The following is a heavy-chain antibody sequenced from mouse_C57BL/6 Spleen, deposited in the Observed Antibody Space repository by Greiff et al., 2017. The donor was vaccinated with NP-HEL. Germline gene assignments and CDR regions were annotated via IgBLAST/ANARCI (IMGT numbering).Heavy chain of an antibody. CDR3: ARRNGYGDYAMDY. J-gene: IGHJ4*01. V-gene: IGHV14-2*01. D-gene: IGHD2-2*01. Sequence: EVQLQQSGAELVKPGASVKLSCTASGFNIKDYYMHWVKQRTEQGLEWIGRIDPEDGETKYAPQFQGKATITADTSSNTAYLQLSSLTSEDTAVYYCARRNGYGDYAMDYWGQGTSVTVSS. CDR1: GFNIKDYY. CDR2: IDPEDGET.